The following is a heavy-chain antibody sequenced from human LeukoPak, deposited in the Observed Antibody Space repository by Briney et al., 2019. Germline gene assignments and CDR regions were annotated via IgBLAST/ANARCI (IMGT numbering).Heavy chain of an antibody. Sequence: SETLSLTCTVSGVSISSDYWSWIRQPPGKGLEWIGYIYYSGSTNYNPSLKSRVTISVDTSKNQFSLKLSSVTAADTAVYYCARRSSSRGLDYWGQGTLVTVSS. CDR2: IYYSGST. V-gene: IGHV4-59*12. J-gene: IGHJ4*02. D-gene: IGHD6-13*01. CDR1: GVSISSDY. CDR3: ARRSSSRGLDY.